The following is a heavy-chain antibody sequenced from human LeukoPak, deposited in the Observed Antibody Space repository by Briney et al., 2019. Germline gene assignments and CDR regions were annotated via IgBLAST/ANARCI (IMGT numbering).Heavy chain of an antibody. V-gene: IGHV1-2*02. CDR3: ARIPIVVVPAAQGDNWFDP. D-gene: IGHD2-2*01. CDR1: GYTFTGYY. Sequence: ASVKVSCKASGYTFTGYYMHCVRQAPGQGLEWMGWINPNSGGTNYAQKFQGRVTMTRDTSISTAYMELSRLRSDDTAVYYCARIPIVVVPAAQGDNWFDPWGQGTLVTVSS. J-gene: IGHJ5*02. CDR2: INPNSGGT.